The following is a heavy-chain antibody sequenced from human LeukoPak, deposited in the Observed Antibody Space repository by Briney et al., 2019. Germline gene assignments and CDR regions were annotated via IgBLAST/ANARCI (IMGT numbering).Heavy chain of an antibody. CDR3: AKRSCPGGGCNFDY. D-gene: IGHD2-8*02. J-gene: IGHJ4*02. Sequence: PGGSLRLSCAASGFTFSSYAMSWVRQAPGKGLGWVSAISDSGGSTNYADSVKGHLTISRDNSKNTLYLQMNSLRAEDTAIYYCAKRSCPGGGCNFDYWGQGTLVTVSS. CDR2: ISDSGGST. V-gene: IGHV3-23*01. CDR1: GFTFSSYA.